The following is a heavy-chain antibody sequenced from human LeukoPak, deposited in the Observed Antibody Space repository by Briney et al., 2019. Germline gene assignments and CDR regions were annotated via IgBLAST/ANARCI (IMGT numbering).Heavy chain of an antibody. Sequence: SETLSLTCTVSGGSITAYYWNWIRQPPGKGLEWIGRIYYSGSTDFNPSLRSRVTMSVDTSKNQFSLNLRSVTAADTAVYYCARVPAQFYFDYWGQGTLVTVSS. D-gene: IGHD5-24*01. CDR2: IYYSGST. V-gene: IGHV4-59*01. J-gene: IGHJ4*02. CDR1: GGSITAYY. CDR3: ARVPAQFYFDY.